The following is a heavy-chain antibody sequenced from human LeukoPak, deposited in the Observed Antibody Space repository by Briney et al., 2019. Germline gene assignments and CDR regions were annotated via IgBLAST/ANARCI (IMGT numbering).Heavy chain of an antibody. V-gene: IGHV3-30*02. Sequence: GGSLRLSCAASGFTFSLYGIHWVRQAPGKGLEWVAFIQNDGSNKYYADSVKGRFTISRDNSKNTLYLQMNSLRPDDTAMYYCAKDRIVLVTATFDYWGQGTLVTVSS. D-gene: IGHD2-21*02. CDR2: IQNDGSNK. CDR3: AKDRIVLVTATFDY. CDR1: GFTFSLYG. J-gene: IGHJ4*02.